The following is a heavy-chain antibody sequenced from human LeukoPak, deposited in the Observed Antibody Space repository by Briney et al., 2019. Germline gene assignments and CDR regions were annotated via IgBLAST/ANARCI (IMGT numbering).Heavy chain of an antibody. Sequence: GASVKVSCKASGGTFSSYAISWVRQAPGQGLEWMGRIIPILGIANYAQKFQGRVTITADKSTSTAYMELSSLRSEDTAVYYCARAHIVVVTAGYYYYYGMDVWGQGTTVTVSS. J-gene: IGHJ6*02. CDR2: IIPILGIA. D-gene: IGHD2-21*02. CDR3: ARAHIVVVTAGYYYYYGMDV. V-gene: IGHV1-69*04. CDR1: GGTFSSYA.